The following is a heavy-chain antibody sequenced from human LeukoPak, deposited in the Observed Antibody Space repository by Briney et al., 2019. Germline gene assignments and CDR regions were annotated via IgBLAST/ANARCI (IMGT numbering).Heavy chain of an antibody. CDR2: ISASGGST. Sequence: GGSLRLSCAASGFTFSSSAMSWVRQVPGKGLEWVSGISASGGSTSYADSVRGRFTISRDNSKNTLYVQMNSLRDEDTAVYYCAKDQRWELPHYLDSWGQGTLVTVSS. CDR3: AKDQRWELPHYLDS. J-gene: IGHJ4*02. V-gene: IGHV3-23*01. D-gene: IGHD1-26*01. CDR1: GFTFSSSA.